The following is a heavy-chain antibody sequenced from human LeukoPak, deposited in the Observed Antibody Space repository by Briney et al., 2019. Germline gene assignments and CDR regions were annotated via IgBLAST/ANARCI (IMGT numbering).Heavy chain of an antibody. Sequence: GGSLRLSCTPSGFTFSSYAFHWVRQAPGKGLEYVSAINSDGGSTYYANSVKGRFTVSRDNSKNTLHLQMGSLRAEDMAVYYCARDRFGLCDYWGQGTLVTVSS. CDR3: ARDRFGLCDY. V-gene: IGHV3-64*01. J-gene: IGHJ4*02. D-gene: IGHD3-16*01. CDR2: INSDGGST. CDR1: GFTFSSYA.